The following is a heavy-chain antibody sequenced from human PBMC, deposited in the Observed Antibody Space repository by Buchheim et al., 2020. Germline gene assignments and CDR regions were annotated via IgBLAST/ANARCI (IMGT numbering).Heavy chain of an antibody. CDR3: ARDGSISYYDILTYNYYGMDV. V-gene: IGHV3-30*01. D-gene: IGHD3-9*01. CDR1: GFTFSSYA. J-gene: IGHJ6*02. CDR2: ISYDGSNT. Sequence: QVQLVESGGGVVQPGRSLRLSCAASGFTFSSYAMHWVRQAPGKGLEWVAVISYDGSNTYYADSVKGRFTISRDNSKNTLYLQMNSLRAEDTAVYYCARDGSISYYDILTYNYYGMDVWGQGTT.